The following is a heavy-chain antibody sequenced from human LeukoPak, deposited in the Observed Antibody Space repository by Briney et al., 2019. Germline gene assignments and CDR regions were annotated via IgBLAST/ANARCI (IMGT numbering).Heavy chain of an antibody. CDR2: IHPGDSGA. V-gene: IGHV5-51*01. Sequence: PGESLKISCKASGYSFTTYLIAWVRQMPGKGLEWMAIIHPGDSGARYSPSFQGQVTVSVDKSISTAYLQWTSLKASDTAMYYCARELWGNLDYWGQGTPVTVS. CDR1: GYSFTTYL. CDR3: ARELWGNLDY. D-gene: IGHD3-10*01. J-gene: IGHJ4*02.